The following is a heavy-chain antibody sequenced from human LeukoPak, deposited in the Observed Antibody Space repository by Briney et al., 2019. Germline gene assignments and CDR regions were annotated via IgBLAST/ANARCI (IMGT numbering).Heavy chain of an antibody. CDR1: GFTFSSYA. V-gene: IGHV3-30*02. D-gene: IGHD3-3*01. CDR3: AKDARFLEWLFYFDY. J-gene: IGHJ4*02. CDR2: IRYDGINK. Sequence: PGGSLRPSCAASGFTFSSYAMHWVRQAPGKGLEWVAFIRYDGINKYSADSVKGRFTISRDNSKNTLYLQMNSLRAEDTAVYYCAKDARFLEWLFYFDYWGQGTLVTVSS.